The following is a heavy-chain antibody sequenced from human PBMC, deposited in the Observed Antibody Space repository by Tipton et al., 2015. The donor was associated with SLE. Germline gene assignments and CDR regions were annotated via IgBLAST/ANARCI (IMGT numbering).Heavy chain of an antibody. D-gene: IGHD3-22*01. CDR3: ARHDYDSNGYYQHYFDY. CDR2: IYHSGST. Sequence: TLSLTCAVSGYSISSGYYWGWIRQPPGKGLEWIGSIYHSGSTYYNPSLKSRVTMSIDTSRNEVFLRLTSVTAADTAVYYCARHDYDSNGYYQHYFDYWGQGTLVTVSS. V-gene: IGHV4-38-2*01. J-gene: IGHJ4*02. CDR1: GYSISSGYY.